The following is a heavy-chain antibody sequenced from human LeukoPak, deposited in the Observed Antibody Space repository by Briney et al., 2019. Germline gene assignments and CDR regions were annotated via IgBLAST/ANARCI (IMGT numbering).Heavy chain of an antibody. CDR3: ARERQAAGGLFDH. V-gene: IGHV3-30*04. CDR1: GFTFSTYE. CDR2: MAYDGSNK. D-gene: IGHD6-13*01. Sequence: GRSLRLSCAASGFTFSTYEMDWVRQAPGKGLEGVAFMAYDGSNKYYADSVRGRFTISRDNSKNTLYLQMNSLRGEDTAVYYCARERQAAGGLFDHWGQGTLVTVSS. J-gene: IGHJ4*02.